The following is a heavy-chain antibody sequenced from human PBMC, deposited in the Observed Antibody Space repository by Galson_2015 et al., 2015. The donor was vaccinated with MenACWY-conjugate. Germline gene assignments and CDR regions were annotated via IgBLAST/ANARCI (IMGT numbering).Heavy chain of an antibody. V-gene: IGHV4-59*01. Sequence: ETLSLACPFSCGPIKSYSWSWIRPPPRKGLEWIGYIYYRGSTNYNPSLKSRVTISVDTSKNQISLMLSSVTAADTAVYYCARAATVSTYAGYYYYMDVWGKGTTVTVSS. CDR1: CGPIKSYS. CDR3: ARAATVSTYAGYYYYMDV. D-gene: IGHD4-17*01. CDR2: IYYRGST. J-gene: IGHJ6*03.